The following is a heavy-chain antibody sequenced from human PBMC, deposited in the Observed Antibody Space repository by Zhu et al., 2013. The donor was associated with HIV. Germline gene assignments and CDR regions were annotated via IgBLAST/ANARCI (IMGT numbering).Heavy chain of an antibody. Sequence: EVQLLESGGGLVQPGGSLRLSCAASGFTFSSYWMSWVRQAPGKGLEWVANIKQDGSEKYYVDSVKGRFTISRDNAKNSLYLQMNSLRAEDTAVYYCARDLSSSWYSGYYYYGMDVWGQGPRSPSP. CDR1: GFTFSSYW. CDR2: IKQDGSEK. D-gene: IGHD6-13*01. CDR3: ARDLSSSWYSGYYYYGMDV. J-gene: IGHJ6*02. V-gene: IGHV3-7*01.